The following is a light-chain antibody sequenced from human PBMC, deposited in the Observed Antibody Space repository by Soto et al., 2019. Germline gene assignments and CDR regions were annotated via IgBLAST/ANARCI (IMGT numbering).Light chain of an antibody. J-gene: IGKJ2*01. V-gene: IGKV1-39*01. CDR1: QNINTY. CDR3: QQSYTTPYT. Sequence: DIQMTQSPSSLSASVGDRITITCRASQNINTYLNCFQQKPGKAPSLLIYAASSLQSGVPSRFSASGSVTDFTLTINSLQPEDFAAYYCQQSYTTPYTFGQGTKVEIK. CDR2: AAS.